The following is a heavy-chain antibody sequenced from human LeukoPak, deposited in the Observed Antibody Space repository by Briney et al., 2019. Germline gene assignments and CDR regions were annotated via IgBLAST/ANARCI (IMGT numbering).Heavy chain of an antibody. Sequence: ETLSLTCAVYGGSFSSYYWSWIRQPPGKGLEWIGYIYYSGSTNYNPSLKSRVTISVDTSKNQFSLKLSSVTAADTAVYYCAAADSSGCDYWGQGTLVTVSS. CDR3: AAADSSGCDY. J-gene: IGHJ4*02. CDR1: GGSFSSYY. CDR2: IYYSGST. V-gene: IGHV4-59*08. D-gene: IGHD3-22*01.